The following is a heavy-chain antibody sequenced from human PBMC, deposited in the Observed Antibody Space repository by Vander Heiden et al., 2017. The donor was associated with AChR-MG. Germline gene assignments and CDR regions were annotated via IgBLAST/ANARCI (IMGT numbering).Heavy chain of an antibody. Sequence: QVQLVESGGGVVQPGRSLRPSCAASGFPFSSYAMHWVRQAPGKGLEWVAVISYDGSNKYYADSVKGRFTISRDNSKNTLYLQMNSLRAEDTAVYYCARGLWSGYPPYYMDVWGKGTTVTVSS. D-gene: IGHD3-3*01. CDR1: GFPFSSYA. J-gene: IGHJ6*03. CDR3: ARGLWSGYPPYYMDV. V-gene: IGHV3-30-3*01. CDR2: ISYDGSNK.